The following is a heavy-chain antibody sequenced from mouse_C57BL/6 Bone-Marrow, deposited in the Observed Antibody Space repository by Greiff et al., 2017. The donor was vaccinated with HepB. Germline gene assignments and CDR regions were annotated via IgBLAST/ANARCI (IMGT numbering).Heavy chain of an antibody. CDR3: ARYIRERYYAMDY. Sequence: EVHLVESGGGLVQPGGSLSLSCAASGFTFTDYYMSWVRQPPGKALEWLGFIRNKANGYTTEYSASVKGRFTISRDNSQSILYLQMYALRAEDSATYYCARYIRERYYAMDYWGQGTSVTVSS. V-gene: IGHV7-3*01. CDR2: IRNKANGYTT. J-gene: IGHJ4*01. CDR1: GFTFTDYY.